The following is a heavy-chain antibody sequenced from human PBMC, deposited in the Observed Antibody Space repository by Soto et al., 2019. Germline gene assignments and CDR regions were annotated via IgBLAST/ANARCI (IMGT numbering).Heavy chain of an antibody. Sequence: PGGSLRLSCAASGFTFSSYAMHWVRQAPGKGLEWVAVISYDGSNKYYADSVKGRFTISRDNSKNTLYLQMNSLRAEDTAVYYCARCRIAARPVFFEYWGQGTLVTVSS. CDR2: ISYDGSNK. CDR1: GFTFSSYA. D-gene: IGHD6-6*01. J-gene: IGHJ4*02. V-gene: IGHV3-30-3*01. CDR3: ARCRIAARPVFFEY.